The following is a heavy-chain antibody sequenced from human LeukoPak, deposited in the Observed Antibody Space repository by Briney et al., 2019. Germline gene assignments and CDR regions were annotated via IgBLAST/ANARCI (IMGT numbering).Heavy chain of an antibody. CDR3: ASGQEDCSGGSCYSRQALGFDY. V-gene: IGHV5-51*01. Sequence: GESLKISCKGSGYSFTSYWIGWVRQMPGKGLEWMGIIYPGDSDTRYSPSFQGQVTISADKSISTAYLQWSSLKASDTAMYYCASGQEDCSGGSCYSRQALGFDYWGQGTLVTVSS. CDR1: GYSFTSYW. J-gene: IGHJ4*02. CDR2: IYPGDSDT. D-gene: IGHD2-15*01.